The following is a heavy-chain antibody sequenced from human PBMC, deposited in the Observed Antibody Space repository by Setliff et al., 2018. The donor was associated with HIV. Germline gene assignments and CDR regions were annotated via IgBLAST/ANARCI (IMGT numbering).Heavy chain of an antibody. Sequence: ETLSLTCTVSGGSISSSSYYWGWIRQPPGKGLEWIGSLSYSGSTYNNPSHKARVTISLDSSKNQFSLNLSSATTADTAMYYCVRPSFGIGGGSMFDSWGQGIVVTVSS. CDR1: GGSISSSSYY. CDR3: VRPSFGIGGGSMFDS. D-gene: IGHD3-3*01. V-gene: IGHV4-39*01. CDR2: LSYSGST. J-gene: IGHJ4*02.